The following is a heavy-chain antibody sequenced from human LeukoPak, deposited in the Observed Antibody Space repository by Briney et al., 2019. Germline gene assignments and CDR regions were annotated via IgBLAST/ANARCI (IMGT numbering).Heavy chain of an antibody. CDR3: AKDHCGGDCYSAEVPFPFRPLDY. V-gene: IGHV3-23*01. J-gene: IGHJ4*02. Sequence: GGSLRLSCAASGFTFSSYTMNWVRQAPGKGLEWVSAISGSGGSTYCADSVKGRFTISRDNSKNTLYLQMNSLRAEDTAVYYCAKDHCGGDCYSAEVPFPFRPLDYWGQGTLVTVSP. CDR1: GFTFSSYT. D-gene: IGHD2-21*02. CDR2: ISGSGGST.